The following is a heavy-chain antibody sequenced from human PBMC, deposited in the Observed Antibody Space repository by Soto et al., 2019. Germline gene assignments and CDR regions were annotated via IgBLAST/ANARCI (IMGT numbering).Heavy chain of an antibody. D-gene: IGHD1-20*01. Sequence: QVQLVQSGAEEKKPGASVKVSCKASGYTFTSYDMHWVRQAPGQRLEWMGWINAGNGNTKYSQKFQGRVTITRDTSASKAYMELSSLRSEDTAVYCCARDKITGILYYWGQVTPCTFSS. J-gene: IGHJ4*02. V-gene: IGHV1-3*05. CDR1: GYTFTSYD. CDR2: INAGNGNT. CDR3: ARDKITGILYY.